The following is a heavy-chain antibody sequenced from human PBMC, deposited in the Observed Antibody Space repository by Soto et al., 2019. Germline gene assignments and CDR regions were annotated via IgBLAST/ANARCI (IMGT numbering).Heavy chain of an antibody. Sequence: QVQLVESGGGLVMPGESLRLSCAASGFTFSDHYMSWIRQAPGKGLEWVSYISSSGNSMYYADPVKGRFTVSRDNAENSLYLKMNSLRAEDTAVYYCARRAASGRHFDHWGQGTLVSVSS. CDR3: ARRAASGRHFDH. V-gene: IGHV3-11*01. J-gene: IGHJ4*02. CDR2: ISSSGNSM. CDR1: GFTFSDHY. D-gene: IGHD6-13*01.